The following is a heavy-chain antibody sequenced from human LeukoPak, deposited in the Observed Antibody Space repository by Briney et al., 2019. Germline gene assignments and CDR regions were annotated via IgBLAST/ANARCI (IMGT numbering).Heavy chain of an antibody. D-gene: IGHD2-15*01. Sequence: RASVKVSCKASGYTFTGYYMHWVRQAPGQGLEWMGWINPNSGGTNYAQKFQGRVTMTRDTSISTAYMELSRLRSDDTAVYYCARKVVVVVASWNWFDPWGQGTLVTVSS. V-gene: IGHV1-2*02. J-gene: IGHJ5*02. CDR3: ARKVVVVVASWNWFDP. CDR2: INPNSGGT. CDR1: GYTFTGYY.